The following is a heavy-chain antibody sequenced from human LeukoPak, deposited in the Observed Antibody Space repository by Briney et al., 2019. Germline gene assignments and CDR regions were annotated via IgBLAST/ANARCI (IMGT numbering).Heavy chain of an antibody. V-gene: IGHV3-71*01. D-gene: IGHD6-13*01. CDR1: GFTVSSNY. Sequence: GGSLRLSCAASGFTVSSNYMSWVRQAPGKGLEWVGFIRSKAYGGTTEYAASVKGRFTISRDDSKSIAYLQMNSLRTEDTAVYYCARGRGSWYGVYFDYWGQGTLVTVSS. CDR2: IRSKAYGGTT. CDR3: ARGRGSWYGVYFDY. J-gene: IGHJ4*02.